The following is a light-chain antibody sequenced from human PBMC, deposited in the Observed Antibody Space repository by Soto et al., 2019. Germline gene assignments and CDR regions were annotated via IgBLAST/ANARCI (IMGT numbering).Light chain of an antibody. CDR1: QSVANNY. J-gene: IGKJ4*01. CDR2: DAS. Sequence: EIVLTQSPGTLSLSPGERATLSCRASQSVANNYLAWYQQKPGQAPRFLMYDASSRATDIPDRFSGSGSGTDFTLTISRLGPEDFAVYYCEQYCSTPFSFGGGTKVEIK. V-gene: IGKV3-20*01. CDR3: EQYCSTPFS.